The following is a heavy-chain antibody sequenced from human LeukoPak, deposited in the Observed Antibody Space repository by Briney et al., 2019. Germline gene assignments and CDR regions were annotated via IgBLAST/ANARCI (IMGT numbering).Heavy chain of an antibody. J-gene: IGHJ3*01. CDR2: INPNTGDT. Sequence: GASVKVSCKPSGYPFIDYYLHWVRQAPGQGLEWMGCINPNTGDTNSAQNFQGRVIMTRDTSITTAYMELSRLKSDDTALYYCASKGAGHCYDASCMGSFDLWGQGTTVAVSS. D-gene: IGHD2-15*01. CDR1: GYPFIDYY. V-gene: IGHV1-2*02. CDR3: ASKGAGHCYDASCMGSFDL.